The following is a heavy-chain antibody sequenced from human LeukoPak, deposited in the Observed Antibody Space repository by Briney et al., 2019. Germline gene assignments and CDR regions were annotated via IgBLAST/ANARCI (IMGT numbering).Heavy chain of an antibody. D-gene: IGHD2-15*01. J-gene: IGHJ4*02. CDR1: GYTFTSYG. CDR3: SRSYYSSSWYYFDH. CDR2: ISIGDGRT. V-gene: IGHV1-18*01. Sequence: GASVKVSCKASGYTFTSYGISWVRQAPGQGLEWMGWISIGDGRTHSGRKFQDRLSMTREMSSNTAFLELSSLTSDDTAVYFCSRSYYSSSWYYFDHWGQGTLVTVSS.